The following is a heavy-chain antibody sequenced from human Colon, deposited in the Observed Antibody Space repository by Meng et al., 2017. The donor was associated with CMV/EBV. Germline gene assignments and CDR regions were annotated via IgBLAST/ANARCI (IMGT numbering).Heavy chain of an antibody. J-gene: IGHJ4*02. CDR3: ARGRIGVVGPSPGPDH. V-gene: IGHV1-8*02. Sequence: ASVKVSCKTSGYTFSDYGTSWVRQAPGQGLEWLGWMNPNSGNTGYAQKFQGRVTMTRNTSISTAYMELSSLTSDDTAIYYCARGRIGVVGPSPGPDHWGQGALVTVSS. CDR2: MNPNSGNT. D-gene: IGHD6-19*01. CDR1: GYTFSDYG.